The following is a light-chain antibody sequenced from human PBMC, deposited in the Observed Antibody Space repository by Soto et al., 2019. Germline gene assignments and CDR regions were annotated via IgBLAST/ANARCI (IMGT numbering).Light chain of an antibody. V-gene: IGKV1-6*01. Sequence: AIQMTQSPSSLSASVGARVTITCRASQGIRNDVGWYQQKPGKAPRVLINAASTLQTGVPSRFSGSGSGTDFTLTISSLQPEDYATYYCLQDYEYPLTFSQGTKVEIK. J-gene: IGKJ1*01. CDR3: LQDYEYPLT. CDR1: QGIRND. CDR2: AAS.